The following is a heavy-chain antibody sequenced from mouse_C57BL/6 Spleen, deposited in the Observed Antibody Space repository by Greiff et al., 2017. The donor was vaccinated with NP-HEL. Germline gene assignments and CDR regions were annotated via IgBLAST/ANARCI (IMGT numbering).Heavy chain of an antibody. CDR1: GFTFSSYG. CDR3: ARHEETAQRGYFDY. CDR2: ISSGGSYT. Sequence: EVQLVESGGDLVKPGGSLKLSCAASGFTFSSYGMSWVRQTPDKRLEWVATISSGGSYTYYPDSVKGRFTISRDNAKNTLYLQMSSLKSEDTAMYYCARHEETAQRGYFDYWGQGTTLTVSS. D-gene: IGHD3-2*02. V-gene: IGHV5-6*01. J-gene: IGHJ2*01.